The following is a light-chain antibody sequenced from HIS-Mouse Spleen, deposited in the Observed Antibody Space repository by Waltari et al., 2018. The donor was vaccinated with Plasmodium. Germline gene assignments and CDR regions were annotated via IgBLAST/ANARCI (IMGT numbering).Light chain of an antibody. CDR1: NIGSKN. Sequence: SYELTQPLSVSVALGQTARITCGGNNIGSKNVHWYQQKPGQAPVLVIYRDSNRPSGIPDRCSGSNSGNTATLTISRAQAGDEADDYCQVWDSSTVVFGGGTKLTVL. V-gene: IGLV3-9*01. CDR2: RDS. CDR3: QVWDSSTVV. J-gene: IGLJ2*01.